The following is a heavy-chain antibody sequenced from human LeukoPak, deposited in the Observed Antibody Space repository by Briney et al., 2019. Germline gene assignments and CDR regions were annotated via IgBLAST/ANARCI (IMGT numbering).Heavy chain of an antibody. CDR1: GFAFSTYS. Sequence: GGSLRLSCAASGFAFSTYSMNWVRQAPGKGLEGVSYSSSSGSTRYYADSVNGRFTISRDNAKNSLYLQMNSLRAEDTAVYYCARETPATDRSGTKTYYFDYWGQGTLVTVSS. V-gene: IGHV3-48*01. CDR3: ARETPATDRSGTKTYYFDY. J-gene: IGHJ4*02. CDR2: SSSSGSTR. D-gene: IGHD3-10*01.